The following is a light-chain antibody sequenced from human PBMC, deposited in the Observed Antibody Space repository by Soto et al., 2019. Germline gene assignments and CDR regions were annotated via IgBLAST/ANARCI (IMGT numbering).Light chain of an antibody. CDR2: GAS. V-gene: IGKV3-20*01. CDR3: QQYGSSPET. Sequence: EIVLTQSPGTLSLSPGERATLSCRASQSVRSSYLAWYQQKPGQAPRLLIYGASSRATGIPDRFSGSGSETDFTLTISRLEPEDFAVYYCQQYGSSPETFGQGTKVEIK. CDR1: QSVRSSY. J-gene: IGKJ1*01.